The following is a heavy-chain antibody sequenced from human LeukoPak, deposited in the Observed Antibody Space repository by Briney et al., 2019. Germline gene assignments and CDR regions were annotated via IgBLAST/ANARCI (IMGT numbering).Heavy chain of an antibody. Sequence: SEALSLTCTVSGDSISSGDYYWTWIRQPPGKGLEWIGYIYYSGSTNSNASLKSRVTIFVDPSKNQFSLRLSSVTAADTAVYYCARHRAYSYSSPFDIWGQGTMVTVSS. J-gene: IGHJ3*02. CDR3: ARHRAYSYSSPFDI. CDR1: GDSISSGDYY. CDR2: IYYSGST. D-gene: IGHD6-6*01. V-gene: IGHV4-61*08.